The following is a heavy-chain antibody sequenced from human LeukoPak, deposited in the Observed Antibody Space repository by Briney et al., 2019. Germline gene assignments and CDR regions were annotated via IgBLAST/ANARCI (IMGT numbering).Heavy chain of an antibody. V-gene: IGHV3-21*01. D-gene: IGHD6-19*01. CDR1: GFTFSSQN. CDR2: ISTSGDST. CDR3: VKNGWLDY. J-gene: IGHJ4*02. Sequence: KPGGSLRLSCAASGFTFSSQNMNWARQAPGKGLEWVAYISTSGDSTKYADSVEGRFTISRDNVENSLYLLTNSLRVDDTAVYYCVKNGWLDYWGQGIVVTVSS.